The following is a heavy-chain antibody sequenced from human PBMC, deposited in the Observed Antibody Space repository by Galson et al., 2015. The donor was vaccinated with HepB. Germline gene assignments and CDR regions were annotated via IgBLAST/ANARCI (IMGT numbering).Heavy chain of an antibody. J-gene: IGHJ4*02. CDR3: AKDGGSGYFYYFDY. CDR2: ISWNSGSI. D-gene: IGHD5-12*01. Sequence: SLRLSCAASGFTFDDYAMHWVRQAPGKGLEWVSGISWNSGSIDYADSVKGRFTISRDNAKNSLYLQMNSLRAEDTALYYCAKDGGSGYFYYFDYWGQGTLVTVSS. V-gene: IGHV3-9*01. CDR1: GFTFDDYA.